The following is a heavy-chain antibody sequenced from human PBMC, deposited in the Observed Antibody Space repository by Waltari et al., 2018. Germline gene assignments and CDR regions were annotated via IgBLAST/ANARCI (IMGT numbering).Heavy chain of an antibody. Sequence: QVQLVQSGAEVKKPGASVKVSCKASGYTFTSYDINWVRQATGQGLEWMGWRNPNSGNTGYAQQFQSRVTMTRNTSISTAYMEMSSLRSEDTAVYYCAREGSGQGYFDLWGRGTLVTVSS. CDR3: AREGSGQGYFDL. D-gene: IGHD6-19*01. V-gene: IGHV1-8*01. CDR1: GYTFTSYD. J-gene: IGHJ2*01. CDR2: RNPNSGNT.